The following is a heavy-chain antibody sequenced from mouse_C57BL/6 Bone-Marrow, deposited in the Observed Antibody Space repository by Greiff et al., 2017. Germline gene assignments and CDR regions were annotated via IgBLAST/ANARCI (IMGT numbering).Heavy chain of an antibody. CDR2: ISNGGGST. D-gene: IGHD1-1*01. CDR1: GFTFSDYY. Sequence: EVQGVESGGGLVQPGGSLKLSCAASGFTFSDYYMYWVRQTPEKRLEWVAYISNGGGSTYYPDTVKGRFTISRDNAKNTLYLQMSRLKSEDTAMYYCARRYGSSSLYAMDYWGQGTSVTVSS. J-gene: IGHJ4*01. CDR3: ARRYGSSSLYAMDY. V-gene: IGHV5-12*01.